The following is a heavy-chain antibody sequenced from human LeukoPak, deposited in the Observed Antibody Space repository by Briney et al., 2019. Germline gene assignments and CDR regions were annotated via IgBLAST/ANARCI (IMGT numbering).Heavy chain of an antibody. Sequence: GGSLRLSCAASGFTFSSYAMSWLRQAPGKGLEWVSAISGSGGSTYYADSVKGRFTISRDNSKNTLYLQMDSLRAEDTAVYYCAKAPLTINWFDPWGQGTLVTVSS. V-gene: IGHV3-23*01. CDR1: GFTFSSYA. CDR3: AKAPLTINWFDP. CDR2: ISGSGGST. J-gene: IGHJ5*02. D-gene: IGHD1-1*01.